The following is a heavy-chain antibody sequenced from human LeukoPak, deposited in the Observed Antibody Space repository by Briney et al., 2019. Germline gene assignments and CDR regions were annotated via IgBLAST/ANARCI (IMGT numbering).Heavy chain of an antibody. CDR3: ARALRYGSGSYSSWFDP. D-gene: IGHD3-10*01. CDR2: IYYSGST. J-gene: IGHJ5*02. Sequence: KPSATLSLTCPVSGGSVSSGSYYWSWIRQPPGKGLAWIGYIYYSGSTNYNPSLKSRVTISVDTSKNQFSLKLSSVTAADTAVYYCARALRYGSGSYSSWFDPWGQGTLVTVSS. V-gene: IGHV4-61*01. CDR1: GGSVSSGSYY.